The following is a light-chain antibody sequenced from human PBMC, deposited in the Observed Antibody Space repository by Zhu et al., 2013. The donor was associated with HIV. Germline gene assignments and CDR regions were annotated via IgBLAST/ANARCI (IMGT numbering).Light chain of an antibody. CDR1: RTTCNF. CDR2: GIS. CDR3: QHSCVVPLS. J-gene: IGKJ4*01. Sequence: DIQMTQSPSSLSASVGDRITITCRASRTTCNFLNWYQQKPGQAPNLLIYGISNLHNGVSSRFSASGSGTSFTLTITNLQPEDSATYYCQHSCVVPLSFGGGTRVDIK. V-gene: IGKV1-39*01.